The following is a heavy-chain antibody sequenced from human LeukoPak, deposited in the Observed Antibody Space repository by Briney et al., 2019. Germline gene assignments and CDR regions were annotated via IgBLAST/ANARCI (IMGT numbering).Heavy chain of an antibody. Sequence: PGGYLRRYCAASGFTFSSYGMHWVRQAPGKGLEWVAVISYDGSNKYYADSVKGRFTISRDNSKNTLYLQMNSLRAEDTAVYYCAKLTTGTTPIDYWGQGTLVTVSS. CDR3: AKLTTGTTPIDY. J-gene: IGHJ4*02. CDR1: GFTFSSYG. V-gene: IGHV3-30*18. CDR2: ISYDGSNK. D-gene: IGHD1-1*01.